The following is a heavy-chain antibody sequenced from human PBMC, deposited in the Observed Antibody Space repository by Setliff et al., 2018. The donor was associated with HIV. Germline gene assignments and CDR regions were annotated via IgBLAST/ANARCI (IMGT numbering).Heavy chain of an antibody. V-gene: IGHV4-59*01. J-gene: IGHJ3*01. CDR3: AKEGGLYFGMLIHDAIDL. D-gene: IGHD3-3*01. CDR1: GDDINRDF. Sequence: PSETLSLTCSVSGDDINRDFWTWIRQPPGKGLEWIGGIYYSGSTNYNPSLKSRVTLSLDTSKNQFSLKLTSVTAADTAVYYCAKEGGLYFGMLIHDAIDLWGQGTMVTVSS. CDR2: IYYSGST.